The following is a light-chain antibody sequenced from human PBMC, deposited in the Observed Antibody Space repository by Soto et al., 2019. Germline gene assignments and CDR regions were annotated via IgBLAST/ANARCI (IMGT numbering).Light chain of an antibody. J-gene: IGKJ5*01. CDR1: QRVSSSY. Sequence: IVLTQSPGTLSLSPGERATLSCRASQRVSSSYLAWYQQKPGQAPRRLLDVASSRATRIPARFSGSGSGTDFTLTISRLEPEDFAMSYCQQYRSPPITFGPGPRLAIK. CDR3: QQYRSPPIT. V-gene: IGKV3-20*01. CDR2: VAS.